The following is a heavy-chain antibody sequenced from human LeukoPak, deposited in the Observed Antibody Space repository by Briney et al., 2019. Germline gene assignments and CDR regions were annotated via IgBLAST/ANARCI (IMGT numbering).Heavy chain of an antibody. CDR3: AQVVLLWFVVYYAYFDY. CDR2: INHSGST. D-gene: IGHD3-10*01. V-gene: IGHV4-34*01. J-gene: IGHJ4*02. Sequence: SETLSLTCAVYGGSCSGYYWSWIRQPPGKGLEWIGEINHSGSTNYNPSLKSRVTISVDTSKNQFSLKLSSVTAADTAVYYCAQVVLLWFVVYYAYFDYWGQGTLVTVSS. CDR1: GGSCSGYY.